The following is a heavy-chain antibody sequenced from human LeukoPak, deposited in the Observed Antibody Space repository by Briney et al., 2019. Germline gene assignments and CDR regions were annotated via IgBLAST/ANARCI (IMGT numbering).Heavy chain of an antibody. V-gene: IGHV3-7*01. CDR2: INQDGSKK. D-gene: IGHD3-10*01. CDR1: GFMFRSYS. J-gene: IGHJ4*02. CDR3: TTDRGYSTLDD. Sequence: GGSLRLSCAASGFMFRSYSVNWVRQAPGKGLEWVANINQDGSKKDHVDSAKGRFTISRDNAKKTLYLQMDSLRTDDTAVYYCTTDRGYSTLDDWGQGTLVTVSS.